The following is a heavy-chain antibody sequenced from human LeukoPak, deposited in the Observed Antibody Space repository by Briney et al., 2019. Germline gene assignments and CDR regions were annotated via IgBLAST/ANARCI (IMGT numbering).Heavy chain of an antibody. Sequence: SVKVSCKASGGTFSSYAISWLRQAPGQGLEWMGRIIPILGIANYAQKFQGRVTITADKSTSTAYMELSSLRSEDTAVYYCARPAAGRDNWFDPWGQGTLVTVSS. J-gene: IGHJ5*02. CDR1: GGTFSSYA. D-gene: IGHD6-13*01. CDR2: IIPILGIA. V-gene: IGHV1-69*04. CDR3: ARPAAGRDNWFDP.